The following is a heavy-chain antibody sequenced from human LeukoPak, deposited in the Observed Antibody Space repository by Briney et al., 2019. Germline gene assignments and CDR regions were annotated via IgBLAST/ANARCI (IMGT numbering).Heavy chain of an antibody. V-gene: IGHV4-61*02. CDR3: ARQHLRAYYDSSGYYYDWFDP. CDR2: IYTTGST. CDR1: GGSISSGSYY. Sequence: PSETLSLTCTVSGGSISSGSYYWSWIRQPAGKGLEWIGRIYTTGSTNYNPSLKSRVTISVDTSKNQFSLKLNSVTAADTAVYYSARQHLRAYYDSSGYYYDWFDPWGQGTLVTGSS. J-gene: IGHJ5*02. D-gene: IGHD3-22*01.